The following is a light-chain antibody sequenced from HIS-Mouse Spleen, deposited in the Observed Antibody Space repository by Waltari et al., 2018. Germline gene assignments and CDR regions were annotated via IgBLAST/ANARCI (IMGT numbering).Light chain of an antibody. J-gene: IGKJ3*01. CDR3: MQALQTPFT. V-gene: IGKV2-28*01. CDR2: LGS. CDR1: QSLLHSNGYNY. Sequence: DIVVTQSPLSLPVTPGVPPSIPFRSSQSLLHSNGYNYLDWYLQKPGQSPQLLIYLGSNRASGVPDRFSGSGSGTDFTLKISRVEAEDVGVYYCMQALQTPFTFGPGTKVDIK.